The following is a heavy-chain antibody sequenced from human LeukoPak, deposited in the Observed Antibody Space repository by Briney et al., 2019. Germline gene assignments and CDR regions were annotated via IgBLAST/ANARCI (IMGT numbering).Heavy chain of an antibody. Sequence: PGGSLRLSCAASGFTFSSYWMSWVRQAPGKGLEWVANIKQDGSEKYYVDSVKGRFTISRDNAKNSLYLQMNSLRAEDTAVYYCATGSGWYQYYFDYWGQGTLVTVSS. CDR2: IKQDGSEK. CDR3: ATGSGWYQYYFDY. D-gene: IGHD6-19*01. CDR1: GFTFSSYW. J-gene: IGHJ4*02. V-gene: IGHV3-7*01.